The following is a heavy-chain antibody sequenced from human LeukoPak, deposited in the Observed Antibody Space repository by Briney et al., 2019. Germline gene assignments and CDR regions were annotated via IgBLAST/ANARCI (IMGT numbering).Heavy chain of an antibody. J-gene: IGHJ6*03. Sequence: ASVKVSCKASGYTFTSYDMNWVRQATGQGLESMGWMNPNSGNTGYAQKFQGRVTMTKNTSITTAYMELNSLRSEDTAVYYCARALSWTTDSYYYMDVWGKGTTVTVSS. D-gene: IGHD3/OR15-3a*01. V-gene: IGHV1-8*01. CDR1: GYTFTSYD. CDR3: ARALSWTTDSYYYMDV. CDR2: MNPNSGNT.